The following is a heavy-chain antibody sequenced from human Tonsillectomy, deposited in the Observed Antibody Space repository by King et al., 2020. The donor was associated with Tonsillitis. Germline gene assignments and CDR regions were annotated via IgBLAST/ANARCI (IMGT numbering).Heavy chain of an antibody. CDR2: MNPNSGNT. CDR1: GYTFTSYD. V-gene: IGHV1-8*01. D-gene: IGHD3-16*01. CDR3: ARCVTLWWGIYNGCDP. J-gene: IGHJ5*02. Sequence: VQLVESGAEVKKPGASVKVSCKASGYTFTSYDINWVRQATGQGLEWMGWMNPNSGNTGYAQKFQGRVTMTRNSSISTAYMELSSLRSEDTAVYYCARCVTLWWGIYNGCDPGGQGTRVTVSS.